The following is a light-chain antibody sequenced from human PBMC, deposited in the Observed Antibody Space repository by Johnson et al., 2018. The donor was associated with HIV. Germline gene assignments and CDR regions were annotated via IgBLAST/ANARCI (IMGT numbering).Light chain of an antibody. CDR1: SSNIGDNY. CDR2: ENN. Sequence: QSVLTQPPSVSAAPGQKVTISCSGSSSNIGDNYVSWYQQLPGTAPKLLIYENNKRPSGIPDRFSGSTSGTSATLGIPGLQPGDEADYYCGTWDSSLSAGINYVFGTGTKVTVL. J-gene: IGLJ1*01. V-gene: IGLV1-51*02. CDR3: GTWDSSLSAGINYV.